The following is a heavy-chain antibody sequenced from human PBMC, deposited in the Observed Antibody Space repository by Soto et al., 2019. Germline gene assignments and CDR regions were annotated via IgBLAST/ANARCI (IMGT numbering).Heavy chain of an antibody. V-gene: IGHV3-66*01. J-gene: IGHJ6*02. CDR1: GLTVSNNY. CDR2: MYSGGST. Sequence: EVQLVESGGGLVQPGGSLRLSCAASGLTVSNNYMSWVRQAPGKGLEWVSVMYSGGSTYYADSGKGRFIISRDNYKNTLYLQMDSLRVEDTAVYYCARDSSLHQPLFYGMDVWGQGTTVTVSS. CDR3: ARDSSLHQPLFYGMDV. D-gene: IGHD2-2*01.